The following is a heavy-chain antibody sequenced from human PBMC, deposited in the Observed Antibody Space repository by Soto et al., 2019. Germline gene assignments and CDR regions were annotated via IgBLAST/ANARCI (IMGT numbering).Heavy chain of an antibody. CDR1: GYPFADYF. D-gene: IGHD2-21*02. V-gene: IGHV1-46*01. CDR2: ISLYHHST. Sequence: ASVKVSCKTSGYPFADYFIHWVRQAPGQGLEWMGIISLYHHSTSYAQKFQGRLTVTADTSTTTVYMDLSSLTSEDSAVYWCARELYSCGGDCPYYMDYWGQGTLVTVSS. J-gene: IGHJ4*02. CDR3: ARELYSCGGDCPYYMDY.